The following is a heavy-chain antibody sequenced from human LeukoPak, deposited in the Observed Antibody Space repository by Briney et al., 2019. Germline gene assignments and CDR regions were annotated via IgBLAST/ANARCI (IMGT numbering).Heavy chain of an antibody. J-gene: IGHJ4*02. Sequence: ASVKVSCKASGYTFTNYAISWVRHAPEQGLESMGWLTTYNDDTNYGQNFQGRVTMTTDTSTGTAFMELKSLRAADTTVFYSAREFLSCSGPSSYTACTAYWGQASLATVSS. CDR2: LTTYNDDT. CDR1: GYTFTNYA. V-gene: IGHV1-18*01. CDR3: AREFLSCSGPSSYTACTAY. D-gene: IGHD2-2*02.